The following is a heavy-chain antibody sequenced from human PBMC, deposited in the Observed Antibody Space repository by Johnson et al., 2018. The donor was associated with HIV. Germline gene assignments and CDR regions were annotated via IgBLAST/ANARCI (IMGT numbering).Heavy chain of an antibody. V-gene: IGHV3-66*01. D-gene: IGHD2-15*01. Sequence: VQLVESGGGLVQPGGSLRLSCAASGFTVSRDYMSWVRQAPGKGLEWVSVIYSDGSTYYADSVKGRFSIYRDSAHNSVSLQMNSLRAEDTAVYYCAKCLLRSGGNCYVVDAFDIWGQGTMVTVSS. CDR1: GFTVSRDY. J-gene: IGHJ3*02. CDR2: IYSDGST. CDR3: AKCLLRSGGNCYVVDAFDI.